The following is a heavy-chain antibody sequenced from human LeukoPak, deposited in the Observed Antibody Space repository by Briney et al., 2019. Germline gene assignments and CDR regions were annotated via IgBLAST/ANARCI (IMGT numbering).Heavy chain of an antibody. CDR1: GYTFTGYY. J-gene: IGHJ4*02. D-gene: IGHD1-26*01. CDR2: INPNSGGT. CDR3: ARVFDGGSYYGESVGY. V-gene: IGHV1-2*02. Sequence: RASVKVSCKPSGYTFTGYYMHWVRQAPGQGLEWMGWINPNSGGTNYAQKFQGRVTMTRDTSISTAYMELSRLRSDDTAVYYCARVFDGGSYYGESVGYWGQGTLVTVSS.